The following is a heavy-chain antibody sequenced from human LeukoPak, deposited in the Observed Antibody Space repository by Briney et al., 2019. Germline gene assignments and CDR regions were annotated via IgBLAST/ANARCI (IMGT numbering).Heavy chain of an antibody. D-gene: IGHD3-22*01. CDR1: GGSISSYY. J-gene: IGHJ4*02. CDR3: ARLYYYDSSGYYYTFDY. CDR2: IYHSGST. V-gene: IGHV4-59*08. Sequence: SETLSLTCTVSGGSISSYYWSWIRQPPGKGLEWIGYIYHSGSTNYNPSLKSRVTISVDTSKNQFSLKLSSVTAADTAVYYCARLYYYDSSGYYYTFDYWGQGTLVTVSS.